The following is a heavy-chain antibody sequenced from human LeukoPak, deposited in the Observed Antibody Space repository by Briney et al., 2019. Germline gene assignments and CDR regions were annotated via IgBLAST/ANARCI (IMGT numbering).Heavy chain of an antibody. V-gene: IGHV3-23*01. CDR1: GFTFSSYA. CDR3: ARAGGHVIRGVIKYYYYYYMDV. Sequence: PGGSLRLSCAASGFTFSSYAMSWVRQAPGKGLEWVSGTSGSGGSTYYADSLKGRFTISRDNSKKTLYLQMNSLRAEDTAVYYCARAGGHVIRGVIKYYYYYYMDVWGKGTTVTVSS. J-gene: IGHJ6*03. CDR2: TSGSGGST. D-gene: IGHD3-10*01.